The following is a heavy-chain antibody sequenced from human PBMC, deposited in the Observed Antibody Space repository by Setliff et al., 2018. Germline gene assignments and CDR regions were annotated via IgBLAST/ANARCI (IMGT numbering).Heavy chain of an antibody. J-gene: IGHJ4*02. CDR1: GFTFSGYS. CDR2: IKQDGGET. Sequence: GGSLRLSCEASGFTFSGYSMNWVRQAPGKGLEWVANIKQDGGETSYVDSVKGRFTISRDTAKRSVYLQMSSLRADDTAVYYCARGEYDNFWRGHSGYFDYWGQGALVTVSS. D-gene: IGHD3-3*01. V-gene: IGHV3-7*03. CDR3: ARGEYDNFWRGHSGYFDY.